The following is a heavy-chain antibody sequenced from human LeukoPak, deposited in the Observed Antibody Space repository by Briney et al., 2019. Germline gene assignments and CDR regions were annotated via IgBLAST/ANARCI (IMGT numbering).Heavy chain of an antibody. D-gene: IGHD2-15*01. J-gene: IGHJ5*02. CDR2: IYHSGRT. Sequence: SETLSLTCAVSGGSISSGNWWSWVRQPPGKGLEWIGEIYHSGRTNCNPSLKSRVTISLDKSKNQFSLKLSSVTAADTAVYYCARVVASWFDPWGQGTLVTVSS. CDR3: ARVVASWFDP. V-gene: IGHV4-4*02. CDR1: GGSISSGNW.